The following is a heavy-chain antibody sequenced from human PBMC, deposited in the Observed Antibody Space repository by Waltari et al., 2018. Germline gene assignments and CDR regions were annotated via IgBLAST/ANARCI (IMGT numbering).Heavy chain of an antibody. V-gene: IGHV4-39*01. J-gene: IGHJ5*02. D-gene: IGHD5-12*01. CDR2: IYYSEST. Sequence: QLRLKESGPGLVQPSATLSLTCTVSGGSISSGGYYWGWIRQAPGKGLDWIGSIYYSESTYYNPTLESRVTISGDTSKNEFSLKLSSVTAADTAVYYCARHWKRSGYRFDPWGQGTLVTVSS. CDR3: ARHWKRSGYRFDP. CDR1: GGSISSGGYY.